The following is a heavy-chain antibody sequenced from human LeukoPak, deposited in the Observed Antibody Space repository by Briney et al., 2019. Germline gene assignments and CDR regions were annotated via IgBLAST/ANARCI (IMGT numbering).Heavy chain of an antibody. CDR2: IYSGGST. J-gene: IGHJ4*02. D-gene: IGHD2-21*02. V-gene: IGHV3-66*02. CDR1: GFTVSSNY. CDR3: AKDLERHIVVVTASAVDY. Sequence: GGSLRLSCAASGFTVSSNYMSWVRQAPGKGLEWVSVIYSGGSTYYADSVKGRFTISRDNSKNTLYLQMNSLRAEDTAVYYCAKDLERHIVVVTASAVDYWGQGTLVTVSS.